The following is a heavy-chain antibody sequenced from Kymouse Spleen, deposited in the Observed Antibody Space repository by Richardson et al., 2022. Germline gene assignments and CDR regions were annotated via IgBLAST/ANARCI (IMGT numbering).Heavy chain of an antibody. V-gene: IGHV4-34*01. D-gene: IGHD1-1*01. Sequence: QVQLQQWGAGLLKPSETLSLTCAVYGGSFSGYYWSWIRQPPGKGLEWIGEINHSGSTNYNPSLKSRVTISVDTSKNQFSLKLSSVTAADTAVYYCARGVQLEPYFDYWGQGTLVTVSS. CDR2: INHSGST. J-gene: IGHJ4*02. CDR1: GGSFSGYY. CDR3: ARGVQLEPYFDY.